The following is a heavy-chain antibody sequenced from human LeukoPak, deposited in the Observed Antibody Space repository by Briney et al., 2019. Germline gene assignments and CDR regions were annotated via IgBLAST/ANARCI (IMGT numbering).Heavy chain of an antibody. D-gene: IGHD6-13*01. V-gene: IGHV3-23*01. Sequence: GGSLRLSCAASGFTFSSYAVSWVRQAPGKGLAWVSAISDSGGSTQYADSVKGRFIISRDNSKNTLYLQMNSLRVEDTAVYYCAKGSSNWRDYYYFDYWGQGTPVTVSS. J-gene: IGHJ4*02. CDR2: ISDSGGST. CDR3: AKGSSNWRDYYYFDY. CDR1: GFTFSSYA.